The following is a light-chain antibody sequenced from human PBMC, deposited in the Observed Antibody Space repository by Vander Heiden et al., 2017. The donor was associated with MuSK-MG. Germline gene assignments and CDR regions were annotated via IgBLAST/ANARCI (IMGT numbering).Light chain of an antibody. CDR2: GAS. V-gene: IGKV1-6*01. CDR1: QAIRND. CDR3: RQYYIYPWT. J-gene: IGKJ1*01. Sequence: AIQMTQSPSSLSASVGDRVTITCRASQAIRNDVGWYQQRPGKAPKLLIYGASTLQSGVPSRFSGSGSGTEFSLTISSLQPEDFATYYCRQYYIYPWTFGQGTKVEIK.